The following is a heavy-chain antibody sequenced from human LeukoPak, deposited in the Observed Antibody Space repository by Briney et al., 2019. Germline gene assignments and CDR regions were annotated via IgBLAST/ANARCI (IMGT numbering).Heavy chain of an antibody. J-gene: IGHJ6*02. CDR3: TRGSSGYLHYYYGMDV. CDR2: IYYSGST. CDR1: GGSISSSSYY. D-gene: IGHD3-22*01. V-gene: IGHV4-39*01. Sequence: SETLSLTCTVSGGSISSSSYYWGWIRQPPGKGLEWIGSIYYSGSTYDNPSLKSRVTISVDTSKNQFSLKLSSVTAADTAVYYCTRGSSGYLHYYYGMDVWGQGTTVTVSS.